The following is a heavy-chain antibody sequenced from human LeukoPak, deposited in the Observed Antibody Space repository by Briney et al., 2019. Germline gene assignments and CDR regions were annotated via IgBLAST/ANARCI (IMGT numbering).Heavy chain of an antibody. CDR1: GYSISSGYH. V-gene: IGHV4-38-2*02. CDR2: IYHSGSA. CDR3: ARVVQSTDSSGFYLPEYFQH. Sequence: PSETLSLTCTVSGYSISSGYHWGWIRQPPGKGLEWIGSIYHSGSAYYNPSLKSRVTISVDTSKNQFSLKLRSVTAADTAVYYCARVVQSTDSSGFYLPEYFQHWGQGTLVTVSS. J-gene: IGHJ1*01. D-gene: IGHD3-22*01.